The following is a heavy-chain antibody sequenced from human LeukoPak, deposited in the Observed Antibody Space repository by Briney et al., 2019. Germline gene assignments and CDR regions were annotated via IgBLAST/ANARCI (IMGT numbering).Heavy chain of an antibody. CDR1: GGSISSYY. J-gene: IGHJ6*02. Sequence: AETLSLTCTVSGGSISSYYWSWIRQPAGKGLEWIGRIYTSGSTNYNPSLKSRVTMSVDTSKNQFSLKLSSVSAADTAVYYCARSSDSLYYYYGMDVWGQGTTVTVSS. V-gene: IGHV4-4*07. CDR2: IYTSGST. D-gene: IGHD3-10*01. CDR3: ARSSDSLYYYYGMDV.